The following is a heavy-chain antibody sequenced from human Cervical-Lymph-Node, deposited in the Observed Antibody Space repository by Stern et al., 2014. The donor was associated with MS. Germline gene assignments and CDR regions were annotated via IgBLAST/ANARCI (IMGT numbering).Heavy chain of an antibody. D-gene: IGHD6-6*01. J-gene: IGHJ4*02. V-gene: IGHV4-61*02. Sequence: QVQLQESGPGLVKPSQTLSLTCSVSGGSVGTGNYYWSWIRQPAGKGLEWIGRIYTSGIFNYNPSLESRVTLSEDTSKTQFSLRLRSVTAADTAVYYCARTYGSSSGVFDSWGQGTLVTVSS. CDR2: IYTSGIF. CDR1: GGSVGTGNYY. CDR3: ARTYGSSSGVFDS.